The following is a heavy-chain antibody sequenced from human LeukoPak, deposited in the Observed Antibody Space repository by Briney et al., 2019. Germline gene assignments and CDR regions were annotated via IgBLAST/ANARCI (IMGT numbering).Heavy chain of an antibody. CDR1: GYTFTGYY. J-gene: IGHJ4*02. CDR2: INPNSGGT. CDR3: ARDASYYYDSSGYYYFDY. D-gene: IGHD3-22*01. Sequence: ASVKVSCKASGYTFTGYYMHWVRQAPGQVLGWMGWINPNSGGTNYAQEFQGRVTMTRDTSISTAYMELSRLRSDDTAVYYCARDASYYYDSSGYYYFDYWGQGTLVTVSS. V-gene: IGHV1-2*02.